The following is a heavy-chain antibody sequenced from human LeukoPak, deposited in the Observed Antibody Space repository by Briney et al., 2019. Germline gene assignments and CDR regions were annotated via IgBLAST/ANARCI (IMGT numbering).Heavy chain of an antibody. D-gene: IGHD5-12*01. CDR2: ISGSGGST. CDR1: GFTFSSYA. CDR3: AKEGYGGYGAFDF. V-gene: IGHV3-23*01. J-gene: IGHJ4*02. Sequence: PGGSLRLSYAASGFTFSSYAMSWVRQAPGKGLEWVSAISGSGGSTYYADSVKGRFTISRDNSKNTLHLQMSSLRPEDTAVYYCAKEGYGGYGAFDFWGQGTLVTVSS.